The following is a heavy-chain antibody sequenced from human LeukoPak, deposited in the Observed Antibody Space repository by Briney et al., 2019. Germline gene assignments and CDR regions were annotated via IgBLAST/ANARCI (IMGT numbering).Heavy chain of an antibody. CDR3: ARSEVATPDY. CDR1: GYSISSGYY. Sequence: SETLSLTCTVSGYSISSGYYWGWIRQPPGKGLEWIGSIYHSGSTYYNPSLKSRVTISVDTSKNQFSLKLGSVTAADTAVYYCARSEVATPDYWGQGTLVTVSS. CDR2: IYHSGST. J-gene: IGHJ4*02. D-gene: IGHD5-12*01. V-gene: IGHV4-38-2*02.